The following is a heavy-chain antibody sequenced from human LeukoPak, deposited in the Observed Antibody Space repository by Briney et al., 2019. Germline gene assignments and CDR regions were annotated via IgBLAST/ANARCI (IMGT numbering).Heavy chain of an antibody. J-gene: IGHJ4*02. CDR1: GGSVSSGGYY. Sequence: SETLSLTCTVSGGSVSSGGYYWSWIRQPPGKGLEWIGYIYYSGSTNYNPSLKSRVTISVDTSKNQFSLKLNSVTAADTAVYYCARSQWEPLRLWGQGTLVTVSS. CDR3: ARSQWEPLRL. D-gene: IGHD1-26*01. CDR2: IYYSGST. V-gene: IGHV4-61*08.